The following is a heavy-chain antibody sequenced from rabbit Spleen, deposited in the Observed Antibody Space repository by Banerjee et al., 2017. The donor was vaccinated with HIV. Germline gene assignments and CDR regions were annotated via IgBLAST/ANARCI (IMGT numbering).Heavy chain of an antibody. CDR1: GFSFSSDY. Sequence: QEQLEESGGDLVKPGASLTLTCKASGFSFSSDYMCWVRQAPGKGLEWIGCIFTGNVKTYYASWAKGRFTMSRTSSTTVTLQMSSLTAADTATYFCARDLTSVIGWNFNLWGPGTLVTVS. D-gene: IGHD1-1*01. CDR2: IFTGNVKT. J-gene: IGHJ4*01. V-gene: IGHV1S45*01. CDR3: ARDLTSVIGWNFNL.